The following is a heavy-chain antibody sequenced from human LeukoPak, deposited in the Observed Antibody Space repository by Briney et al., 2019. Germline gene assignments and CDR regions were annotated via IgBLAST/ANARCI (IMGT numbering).Heavy chain of an antibody. D-gene: IGHD1-14*01. CDR3: ASGMGPYYYYGMDV. CDR2: IYSGGST. V-gene: IGHV3-53*01. CDR1: GFTVSSNY. J-gene: IGHJ6*02. Sequence: GGSLRLSCAASGFTVSSNYMSWVRQGPGKGLDWVSVIYSGGSTYYADSVKGRFTISRDNSKNTLYLQMNSLRAEDTAVYYCASGMGPYYYYGMDVWGQGTTVTVSS.